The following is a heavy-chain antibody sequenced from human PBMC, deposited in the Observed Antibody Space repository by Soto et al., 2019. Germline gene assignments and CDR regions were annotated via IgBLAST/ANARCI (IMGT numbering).Heavy chain of an antibody. D-gene: IGHD5-12*01. J-gene: IGHJ4*02. Sequence: QVQLQESGPGLVKPSQTLSLTCSVSGASISSGTYYWRWIRQHPGNGLEWLGYIYYAGSTYYNPSLRSRLTISYYLSKTQFSLRLSPETAAEPAVYYSAGVREDAGGYVDYWVQGTLVTVSS. CDR1: GASISSGTYY. CDR2: IYYAGST. V-gene: IGHV4-31*03. CDR3: AGVREDAGGYVDY.